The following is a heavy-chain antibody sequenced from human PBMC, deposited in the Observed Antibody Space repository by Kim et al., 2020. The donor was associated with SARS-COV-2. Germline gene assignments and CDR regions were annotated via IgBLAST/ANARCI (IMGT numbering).Heavy chain of an antibody. J-gene: IGHJ1*01. CDR1: GFNFRSSA. D-gene: IGHD3-3*01. CDR3: VRDFAMSGIKYFQD. V-gene: IGHV3-30*04. CDR2: IAYDGSYK. Sequence: GGSLRLSCAASGFNFRSSAMHWVRQDPGKGLEWLAGIAYDGSYKNYADAVKGRFTISRDNSKQTMDLQMSSLRREDTAMYFCVRDFAMSGIKYFQDWGQGILVSVSS.